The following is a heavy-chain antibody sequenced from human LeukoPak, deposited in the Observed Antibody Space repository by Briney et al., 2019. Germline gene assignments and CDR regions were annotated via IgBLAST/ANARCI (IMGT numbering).Heavy chain of an antibody. CDR3: ARYGSSWSARYFDY. CDR1: GGSISSSSYY. Sequence: PSETLSLTCTVSGGSISSSSYYWGWIRQPPGKGLEWIGSIYYSGSTYYNPSLKSRVTISVDTSKNQFSLKLSSVTAADTAVYYCARYGSSWSARYFDYWGQGTLVTVSS. D-gene: IGHD6-13*01. J-gene: IGHJ4*02. V-gene: IGHV4-39*07. CDR2: IYYSGST.